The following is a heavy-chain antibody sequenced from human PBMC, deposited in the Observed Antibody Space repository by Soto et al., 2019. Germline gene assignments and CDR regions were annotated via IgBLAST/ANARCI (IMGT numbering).Heavy chain of an antibody. CDR3: ARHLDEYSSASGFDY. Sequence: GESLKISGKGSGYSFSNHWIGWVLQMPWKGLEWMGIIYPGDSNIRYSPSFEGQIDMSADRSINTAYLRLSSLKASDTATYYCARHLDEYSSASGFDYWGQGTLVTVSS. D-gene: IGHD6-6*01. CDR1: GYSFSNHW. V-gene: IGHV5-51*01. J-gene: IGHJ4*02. CDR2: IYPGDSNI.